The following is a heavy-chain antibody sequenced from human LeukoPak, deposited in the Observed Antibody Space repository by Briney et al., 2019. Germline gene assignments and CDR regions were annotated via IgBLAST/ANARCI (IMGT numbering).Heavy chain of an antibody. V-gene: IGHV3-48*03. CDR3: ARDLLGWELHYFDY. D-gene: IGHD1-26*01. Sequence: GGSLRLSCAASGFTFSSYEMNWVRQAPGKGLEWVSYISSSGTTYYADSVKGRFTISRDNAKNSLYLQMNSLRAEDTAVYYCARDLLGWELHYFDYWGQGTLVTVSS. CDR2: ISSSGTT. CDR1: GFTFSSYE. J-gene: IGHJ4*02.